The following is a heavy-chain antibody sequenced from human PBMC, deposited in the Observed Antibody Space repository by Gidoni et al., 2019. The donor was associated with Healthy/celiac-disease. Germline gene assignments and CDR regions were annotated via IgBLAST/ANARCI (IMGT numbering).Heavy chain of an antibody. V-gene: IGHV1-2*02. CDR1: GYTFTGYY. D-gene: IGHD6-25*01. Sequence: QVQLVQSGAAVKKPGASVKVACKASGYTFTGYYMHWVRQAPGQGLEWMGWINPNSGGTNYAQKFQGRVTMTRDTSISTAYMELSRLRSDDTAVYYCARGARSGYGPKNWFDPWGQGTLVTVSS. J-gene: IGHJ5*02. CDR2: INPNSGGT. CDR3: ARGARSGYGPKNWFDP.